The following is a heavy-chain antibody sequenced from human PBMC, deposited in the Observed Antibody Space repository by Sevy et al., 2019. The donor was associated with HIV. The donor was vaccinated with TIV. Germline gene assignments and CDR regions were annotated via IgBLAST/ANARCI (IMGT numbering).Heavy chain of an antibody. CDR2: ISEDGSEK. D-gene: IGHD3-16*01. Sequence: GGCLRLSCAASGFPFSRHGMHWVRQSPGKGLQWVAVISEDGSEKRYADSVKGRFTISRDNSKDTVYLQMSSLRLEDTAVYYCANSRGRYAGSSWLYYYYALDVWGQGTTVTVSS. CDR1: GFPFSRHG. V-gene: IGHV3-30*18. J-gene: IGHJ6*02. CDR3: ANSRGRYAGSSWLYYYYALDV.